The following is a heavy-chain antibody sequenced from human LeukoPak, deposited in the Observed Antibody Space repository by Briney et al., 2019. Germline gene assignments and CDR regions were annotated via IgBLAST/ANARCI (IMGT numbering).Heavy chain of an antibody. CDR1: GYTFTDYY. CDR3: ARVGGSSYYYYYMDV. V-gene: IGHV1-2*02. D-gene: IGHD6-6*01. CDR2: INPNSGRT. J-gene: IGHJ6*03. Sequence: ASVKVSCKASGYTFTDYYIHWVRQAPRQGLEWMGWINPNSGRTNYAQKLQGRVTMTTDTSTSAAYMELRSLRSDDTAVYYCARVGGSSYYYYYMDVWGKGTTVTVSS.